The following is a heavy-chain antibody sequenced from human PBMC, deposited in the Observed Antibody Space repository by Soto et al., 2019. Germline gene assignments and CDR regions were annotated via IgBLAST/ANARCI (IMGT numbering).Heavy chain of an antibody. CDR3: AGVETAAIDYYYYYMDV. V-gene: IGHV4-59*08. CDR1: GGSISSYY. J-gene: IGHJ6*03. D-gene: IGHD2-2*01. CDR2: IYYSGST. Sequence: SETLSLTCTVSGGSISSYYWSWIRQPPGKGLEWIGYIYYSGSTNYNPSLKSRVTISVDTSKNQFSLKLSSVTAADTAVYYCAGVETAAIDYYYYYMDVWGKGTTVTVSS.